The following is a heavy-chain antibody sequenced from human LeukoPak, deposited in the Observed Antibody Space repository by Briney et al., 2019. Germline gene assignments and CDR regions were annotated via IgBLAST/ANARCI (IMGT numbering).Heavy chain of an antibody. Sequence: GGSLRLSCAASGFTFSGYIMNWVRQAPGKGLEWVSFIGTSGNTIYYADSVKGRFTVSRDNAKNSLYLQVNSLRAEDTAVYYCARDQWLDYWGQGTLVTVSS. V-gene: IGHV3-48*01. D-gene: IGHD6-19*01. CDR3: ARDQWLDY. CDR1: GFTFSGYI. CDR2: IGTSGNTI. J-gene: IGHJ4*02.